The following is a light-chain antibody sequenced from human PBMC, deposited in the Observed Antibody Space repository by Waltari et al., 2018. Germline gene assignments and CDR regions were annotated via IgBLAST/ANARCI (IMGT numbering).Light chain of an antibody. CDR3: QQNSNWPLT. Sequence: EIVMTQSPATLSLSPGERATLSCRASQSVSSRLAWYQKKPGQAPRLLIYGASSRAVGIPDRFSGSGSGTEFTLTISSLEPEDVAVYYCQQNSNWPLTFGGGTKVDIK. J-gene: IGKJ4*01. CDR2: GAS. V-gene: IGKV3D-15*01. CDR1: QSVSSR.